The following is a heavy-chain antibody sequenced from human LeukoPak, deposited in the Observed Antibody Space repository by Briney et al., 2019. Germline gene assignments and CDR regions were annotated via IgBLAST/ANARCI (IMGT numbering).Heavy chain of an antibody. CDR1: GFTFSSYS. V-gene: IGHV3-21*01. D-gene: IGHD6-13*01. CDR3: ARDTNSSSWTRDFDY. J-gene: IGHJ4*02. CDR2: ISSSSSYI. Sequence: GGSLRLSCAASGFTFSSYSMNWVRQAPGKGLEWVSSISSSSSYIYYADSVKGRFTISRDNAKNSLYLQMNSLRAEDTAVYYCARDTNSSSWTRDFDYWGQGTLVTVSS.